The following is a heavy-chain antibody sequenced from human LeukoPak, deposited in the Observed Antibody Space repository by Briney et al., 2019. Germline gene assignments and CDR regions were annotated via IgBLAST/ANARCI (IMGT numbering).Heavy chain of an antibody. J-gene: IGHJ3*02. Sequence: PGGSLRLSCAASGFTFSSYGMHWVRQAPGKGLEWVAVISYDGSNKYYADSVKGRFTISRDNSKNTLYLQMNSLRAEDTAVYYCASPGGTFDIWGQGTMVTVSS. D-gene: IGHD1-26*01. V-gene: IGHV3-30*03. CDR3: ASPGGTFDI. CDR2: ISYDGSNK. CDR1: GFTFSSYG.